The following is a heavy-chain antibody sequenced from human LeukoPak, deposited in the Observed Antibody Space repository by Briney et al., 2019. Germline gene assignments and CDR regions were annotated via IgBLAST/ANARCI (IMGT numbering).Heavy chain of an antibody. J-gene: IGHJ4*02. D-gene: IGHD1-26*01. CDR1: GGSISSYY. CDR2: IYSGGDT. CDR3: ARAGGSYGN. V-gene: IGHV3-53*01. Sequence: ETLSLTCTVSGGSISSYYWSWVRQAPGKGLEWVSVIYSGGDTYYADSVKGRFTISRDNSKNTLYLQMNSLRPEDTAVYYCARAGGSYGNWGQGTLVTVSS.